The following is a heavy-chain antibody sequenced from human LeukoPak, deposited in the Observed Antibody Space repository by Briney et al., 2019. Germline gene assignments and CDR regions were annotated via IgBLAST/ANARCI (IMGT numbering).Heavy chain of an antibody. J-gene: IGHJ6*02. D-gene: IGHD6-19*01. CDR1: GFTFSTYV. V-gene: IGHV3-30*01. CDR2: ILYDGSNK. Sequence: GGSLRLSCAASGFTFSTYVMHWVRQAPGKGLQWVAVILYDGSNKYYADSVKGRFIISRDNSKNTLYLQMNSLTAEDTAVYYCARVVAGSVYNCGMDVWGQGTTVTVSS. CDR3: ARVVAGSVYNCGMDV.